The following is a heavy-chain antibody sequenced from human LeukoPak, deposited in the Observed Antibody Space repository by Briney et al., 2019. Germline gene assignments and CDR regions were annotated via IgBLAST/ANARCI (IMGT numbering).Heavy chain of an antibody. CDR2: INAGNGNT. CDR1: GYTFTSYA. J-gene: IGHJ4*02. D-gene: IGHD1-26*01. CDR3: ARGYSGSYSGRFDY. V-gene: IGHV1-3*01. Sequence: ASVKVSCKASGYTFTSYAMHWVRQAPGQRLEWMGWINAGNGNTKYSQKFQGRVTITRDTSASTAYMELSSLRSEDTAVYYCARGYSGSYSGRFDYWGRGTLVTVSS.